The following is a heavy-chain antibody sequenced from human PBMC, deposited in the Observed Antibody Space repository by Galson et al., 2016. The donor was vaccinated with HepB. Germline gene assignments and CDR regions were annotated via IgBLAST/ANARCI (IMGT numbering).Heavy chain of an antibody. CDR1: GYTFTNYY. V-gene: IGHV1-46*01. Sequence: SVKVSCKASGYTFTNYYIHWVRQAPGQGLEWMGIINPTDVITPYALKFQGRVTMTRDTSTSTVYMELSSLRSADTAVYYCARGADSGYDLGDYWGQGTLVTVSS. J-gene: IGHJ4*02. CDR2: INPTDVIT. CDR3: ARGADSGYDLGDY. D-gene: IGHD5-12*01.